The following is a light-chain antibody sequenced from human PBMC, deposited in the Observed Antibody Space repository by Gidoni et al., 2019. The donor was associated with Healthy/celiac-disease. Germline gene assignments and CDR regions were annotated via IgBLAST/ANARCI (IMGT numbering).Light chain of an antibody. Sequence: EIVLTQSPGTLSLSPGERATLSCRASQSVISSYLAWYQQKPGQAPRLLIYGASSMATGIPDRFSGSGSGTDFTLTISRLEPEDFAVYYCQQYGSSPRTFGQGTKLEIK. V-gene: IGKV3-20*01. CDR3: QQYGSSPRT. CDR1: QSVISSY. J-gene: IGKJ2*01. CDR2: GAS.